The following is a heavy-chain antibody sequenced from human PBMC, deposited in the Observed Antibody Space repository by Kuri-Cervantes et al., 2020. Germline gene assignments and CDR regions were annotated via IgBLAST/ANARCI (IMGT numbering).Heavy chain of an antibody. J-gene: IGHJ6*03. CDR2: IIPIFGTA. CDR3: ARGRELLVYYYYMDV. D-gene: IGHD1-26*01. V-gene: IGHV1-69*05. CDR1: GGTFSSYA. Sequence: SVKVSCRASGGTFSSYAISWVRQAPGQGLEWMGGIIPIFGTANYAQKFQGRVTITTDESTSTAYMELSSPRSEDTAVYYCARGRELLVYYYYMDVWGKGTTVTVSS.